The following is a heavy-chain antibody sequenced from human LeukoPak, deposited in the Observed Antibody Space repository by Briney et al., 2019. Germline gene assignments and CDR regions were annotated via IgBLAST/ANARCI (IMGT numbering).Heavy chain of an antibody. CDR3: ARDYCSSTTCYDSYYYGMDV. CDR1: GGSVSSGTYY. D-gene: IGHD2-2*01. Sequence: SETLSLTCTVSGGSVSSGTYYWSWIRQPPGTGLEWIGYISYTGNTNYNPSLKSRVTISVDTSKNQFSLKLSSVTAADTAVYYCARDYCSSTTCYDSYYYGMDVWGQGTTVTVSS. CDR2: ISYTGNT. V-gene: IGHV4-61*01. J-gene: IGHJ6*02.